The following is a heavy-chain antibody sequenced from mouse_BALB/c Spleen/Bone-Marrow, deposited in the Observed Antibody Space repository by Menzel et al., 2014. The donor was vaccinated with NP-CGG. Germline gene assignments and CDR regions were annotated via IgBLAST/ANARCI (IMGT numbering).Heavy chain of an antibody. Sequence: EVMLVESGGGLVQPGGSRKLSCAASGFTFSDYGMAWVRQAPGKGPEWVAFISNLAYSIYYADTVTGRFTISRENAKNTLYLEMSSLRSEDTAMYYCARDIDGYYDYAMDYWGQGTSVTVPS. CDR3: ARDIDGYYDYAMDY. CDR1: GFTFSDYG. CDR2: ISNLAYSI. D-gene: IGHD2-3*01. V-gene: IGHV5-15*02. J-gene: IGHJ4*01.